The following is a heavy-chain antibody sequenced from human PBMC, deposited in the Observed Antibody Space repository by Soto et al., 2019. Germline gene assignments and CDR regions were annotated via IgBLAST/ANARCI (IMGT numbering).Heavy chain of an antibody. CDR2: IYSGGST. D-gene: IGHD6-13*01. J-gene: IGHJ4*02. V-gene: IGHV3-53*01. CDR1: GFTVSSNY. Sequence: GGSLRLSCAASGFTVSSNYMSWVRQAPGKGLEWVSVIYSGGSTYYADSVKGRFTISRDNSKNTLYLQMNSLRAADTAVYYCASGMSIAAAGKTFDYWGQGTLVTVSS. CDR3: ASGMSIAAAGKTFDY.